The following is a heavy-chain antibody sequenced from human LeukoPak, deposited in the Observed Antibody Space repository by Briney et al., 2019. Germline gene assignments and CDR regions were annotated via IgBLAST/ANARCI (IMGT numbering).Heavy chain of an antibody. D-gene: IGHD4-11*01. V-gene: IGHV1-69*06. CDR3: ARSTLNWTTVTTYLSPEFYYYLDV. CDR1: GGTFSSSA. J-gene: IGHJ6*03. CDR2: IIPFFGTT. Sequence: VASVKVSCKASGGTFSSSAISWVRQAPGQGLEWMGGIIPFFGTTNYAQKFQGRVTITADKSTSTAYMELSSLRSEDTAVFYCARSTLNWTTVTTYLSPEFYYYLDVWGKGTTVTVSS.